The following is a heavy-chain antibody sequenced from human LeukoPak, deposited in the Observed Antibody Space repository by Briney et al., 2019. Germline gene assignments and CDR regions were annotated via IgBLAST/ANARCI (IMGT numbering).Heavy chain of an antibody. J-gene: IGHJ4*02. V-gene: IGHV3-21*01. CDR3: ARDYDEDY. D-gene: IGHD5-12*01. Sequence: GGSLRLSCAASGFAFSSYAMNWVRQAPGKGLEWVSAISMSSSHIYYADSVKGRFTISRDNAKNSLYLQMHSLRAEDTAVYYCARDYDEDYWGQGTLATVSS. CDR1: GFAFSSYA. CDR2: ISMSSSHI.